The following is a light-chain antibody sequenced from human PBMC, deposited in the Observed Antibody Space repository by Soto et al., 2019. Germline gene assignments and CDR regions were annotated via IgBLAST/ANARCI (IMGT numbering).Light chain of an antibody. CDR3: QQTSTFPLT. V-gene: IGKV1D-12*01. Sequence: DIQMTQSPSSVSASVGDRVTITCRARQGVSTWLAWYQQKPGKAPNLLIYTASSLQSGVPSRFSGNGSGTDFTLTISSLQPEDFATYYCQQTSTFPLTFGGGTKVEI. J-gene: IGKJ4*01. CDR2: TAS. CDR1: QGVSTW.